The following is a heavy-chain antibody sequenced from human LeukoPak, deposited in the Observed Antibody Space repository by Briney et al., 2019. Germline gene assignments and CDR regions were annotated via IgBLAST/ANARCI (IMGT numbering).Heavy chain of an antibody. CDR1: GFTFSSDA. Sequence: GGSLRLSCAASGFTFSSDAMSWVRQAPGKGLEWVSAISGSGGSTYYADSVKGRFTISRDNAKNSLYLQMNSLRAEDTALYYCAKGVRITMVRGAFDIWGQGTMVTVSS. D-gene: IGHD3-10*01. CDR2: ISGSGGST. CDR3: AKGVRITMVRGAFDI. V-gene: IGHV3-23*01. J-gene: IGHJ3*02.